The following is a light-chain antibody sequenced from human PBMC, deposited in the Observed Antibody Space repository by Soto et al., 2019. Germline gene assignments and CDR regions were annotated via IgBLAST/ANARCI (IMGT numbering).Light chain of an antibody. CDR1: QSISGS. V-gene: IGKV1-5*03. CDR3: QQYFSFWT. J-gene: IGKJ1*01. CDR2: KAS. Sequence: DIQMTQSPSTLSASVGDRVTITCRASQSISGSLAWYQQKPGKAPKLLIYKASSLERGVPSRFSGSGSGTEFTLTVSSLQPDDFATYYCQQYFSFWTFGQGTKVEIK.